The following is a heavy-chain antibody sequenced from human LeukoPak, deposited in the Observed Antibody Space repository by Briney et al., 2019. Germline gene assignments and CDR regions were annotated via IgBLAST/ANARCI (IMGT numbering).Heavy chain of an antibody. J-gene: IGHJ4*02. CDR3: ARGSHTTPGGYFDY. D-gene: IGHD1-1*01. CDR1: GFTFSSYN. CDR2: ISSSTSTI. Sequence: GGSLRLSCAASGFTFSSYNMNWVRQAPGKGLEWVSYISSSTSTIFYADSVKGRFTISRDNAKNSLFLQMNSLRVEDTAVYYCARGSHTTPGGYFDYWGQGTLVTVSS. V-gene: IGHV3-48*01.